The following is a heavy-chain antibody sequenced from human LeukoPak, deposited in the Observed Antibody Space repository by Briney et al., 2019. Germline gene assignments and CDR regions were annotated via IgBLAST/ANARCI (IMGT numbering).Heavy chain of an antibody. J-gene: IGHJ4*02. CDR3: ARDHHRKSGSYLRPGYFDY. Sequence: ASVKVSCKASGYTFTSYAMHWVRQAPGQRLEWMGWINAGNGNTKYSQKFQGGVTITRDTSASTAYMELSSLRSEDTAVYYSARDHHRKSGSYLRPGYFDYWGQGTMVIVSS. D-gene: IGHD1-26*01. CDR2: INAGNGNT. CDR1: GYTFTSYA. V-gene: IGHV1-3*01.